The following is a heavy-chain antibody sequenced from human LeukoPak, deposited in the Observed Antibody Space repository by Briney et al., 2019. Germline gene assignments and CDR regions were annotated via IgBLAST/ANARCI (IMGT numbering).Heavy chain of an antibody. J-gene: IGHJ3*02. D-gene: IGHD5-24*01. V-gene: IGHV4-39*01. CDR1: GGSISSNSYY. CDR2: IYYSGST. CDR3: ASGDGYNEYGAFNI. Sequence: SETLSLTCAVSGGSISSNSYYWGWIRQPPGKGPEWIGSIYYSGSTYYNPPLKSRVTISVDTSKNQFSLKRSSVTAADTAVYHCASGDGYNEYGAFNIWGQGTMVTVSS.